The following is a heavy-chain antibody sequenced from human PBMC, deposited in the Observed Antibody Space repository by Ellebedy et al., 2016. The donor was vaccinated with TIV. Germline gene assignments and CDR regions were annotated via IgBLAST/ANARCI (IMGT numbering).Heavy chain of an antibody. V-gene: IGHV3-23*01. CDR2: IGPRSNYK. Sequence: GESLTISCAASGFTFSNYAMAWVRQAPGKGLEWVSAIGPRSNYKFYADSVKGRIAISRDNSENTLFLQMHSLRGEDTAVYYCAKELVSRDSLTFDYWGQGVLVTVSS. J-gene: IGHJ4*02. D-gene: IGHD3-9*01. CDR1: GFTFSNYA. CDR3: AKELVSRDSLTFDY.